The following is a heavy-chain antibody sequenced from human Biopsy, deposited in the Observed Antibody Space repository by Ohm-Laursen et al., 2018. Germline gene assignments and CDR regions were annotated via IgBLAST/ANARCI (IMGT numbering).Heavy chain of an antibody. CDR2: VYYTGST. CDR3: ARVAGGYAYYYGMDV. D-gene: IGHD5-12*01. CDR1: GGSISSDY. J-gene: IGHJ6*02. Sequence: SDTLSLTCTVSGGSISSDYWSWIRQTPGKGLQWIGYVYYTGSTDYNPSLKSRVTISVDTSNNQFSLKLRSVTAADTAVYYCARVAGGYAYYYGMDVWGQGTTVIVSS. V-gene: IGHV4-59*08.